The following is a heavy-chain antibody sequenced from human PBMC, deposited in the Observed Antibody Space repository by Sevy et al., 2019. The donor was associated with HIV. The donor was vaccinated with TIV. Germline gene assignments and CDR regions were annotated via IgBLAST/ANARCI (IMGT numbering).Heavy chain of an antibody. CDR1: GGSISSYF. CDR3: ARDSTSRPRVLDY. D-gene: IGHD6-6*01. V-gene: IGHV4-59*01. J-gene: IGHJ4*02. CDR2: IYFTGNT. Sequence: TEILSLTCSVSGGSISSYFWTWVRQSPGKGLEWIGNIYFTGNTDYSPPLKSRVTLSLDTSKNQFSLTLKSVTATDTAIYFCARDSTSRPRVLDYWGQGTLVLVSS.